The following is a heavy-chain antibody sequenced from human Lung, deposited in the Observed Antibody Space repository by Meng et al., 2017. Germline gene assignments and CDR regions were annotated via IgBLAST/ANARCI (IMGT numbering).Heavy chain of an antibody. V-gene: IGHV3-74*01. Sequence: EVQLGESGGGLVPPGGYRRLSCAASGFTFTDHWMHWVRQGPGKGLVWVSRINRDGTKPTYADSVKGRFTISRDNAKNTLYLQMNNLRAEDTAFYYCTNDRLNHWGQGALVTVSS. CDR3: TNDRLNH. J-gene: IGHJ1*01. CDR1: GFTFTDHW. D-gene: IGHD1-1*01. CDR2: INRDGTKP.